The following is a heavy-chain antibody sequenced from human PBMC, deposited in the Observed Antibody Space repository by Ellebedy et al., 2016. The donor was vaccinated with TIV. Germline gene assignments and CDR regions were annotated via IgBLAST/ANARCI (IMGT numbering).Heavy chain of an antibody. D-gene: IGHD1-1*01. CDR1: GVTVSSNH. V-gene: IGHV3-66*01. CDR3: ARSPGYILVDY. J-gene: IGHJ4*02. CDR2: LQSGGTT. Sequence: PGGSLRLSCAAPGVTVSSNHMNWVRQAPGKGLEWVSFLQSGGTTHYADSVKGRFTISRDNAKNTLYLQMNSLRAEDTAVYYCARSPGYILVDYWGQGTLVTVSS.